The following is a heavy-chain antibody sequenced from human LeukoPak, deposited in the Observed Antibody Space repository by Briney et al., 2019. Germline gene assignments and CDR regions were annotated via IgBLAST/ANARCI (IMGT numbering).Heavy chain of an antibody. CDR3: AKALSGILRHFDW. CDR1: GFTFSDYY. D-gene: IGHD3-3*01. Sequence: GRSLGLSCAASGFTFSDYYMSWIRQAPGKGLEWVSYISSSGSTIYYADSVKGRFTISRDNSKNTLYLQMNSLRAEDTAVYYCAKALSGILRHFDWWGQGTLVTVSS. J-gene: IGHJ4*02. CDR2: ISSSGSTI. V-gene: IGHV3-11*01.